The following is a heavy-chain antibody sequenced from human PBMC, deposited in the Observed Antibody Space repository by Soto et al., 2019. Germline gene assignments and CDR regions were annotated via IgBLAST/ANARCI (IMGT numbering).Heavy chain of an antibody. CDR2: ISYSGST. Sequence: QLQLQESGPGLVKPSETLSLTCAVSGGSISSSSYYWGWIRQPPGKGLEWIGSISYSGSTYYNPSLKSRVTITVYTSKNQFSLKLRSVTAADTAVYYCASYYYDSSGYYYVPGVYWGQGTLVTVSS. CDR1: GGSISSSSYY. V-gene: IGHV4-39*01. D-gene: IGHD3-22*01. J-gene: IGHJ4*02. CDR3: ASYYYDSSGYYYVPGVY.